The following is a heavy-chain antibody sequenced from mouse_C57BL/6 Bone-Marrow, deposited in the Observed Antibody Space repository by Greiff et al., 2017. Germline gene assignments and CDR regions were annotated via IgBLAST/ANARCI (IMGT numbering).Heavy chain of an antibody. CDR3: ARREGLDGDDNYAMDY. D-gene: IGHD2-2*01. Sequence: VQLQQSGAELARPGASVKLSCKASGYTFTSYGISWVKQRTGQGLEWIGEIYPRSGNTYYNEKFKGKATLTADKSSSTAYMELRSLTSEDSAVYFCARREGLDGDDNYAMDYWGQGTSVTVSS. CDR2: IYPRSGNT. CDR1: GYTFTSYG. J-gene: IGHJ4*01. V-gene: IGHV1-81*01.